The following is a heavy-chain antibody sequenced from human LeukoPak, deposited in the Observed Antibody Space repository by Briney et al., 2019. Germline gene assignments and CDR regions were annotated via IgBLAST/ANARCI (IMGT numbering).Heavy chain of an antibody. J-gene: IGHJ5*02. V-gene: IGHV4-34*01. CDR2: INHSGST. D-gene: IGHD3-9*01. CDR3: ARLSFDWLFYAYNWFDP. CDR1: GGSFSGYY. Sequence: PSETLSLTCAVYGGSFSGYYWSWIRQPPGKGLEWIGEINHSGSTNYNPSLKSRVTISVDTSKNQFSLKLSSVTAADTAVYYCARLSFDWLFYAYNWFDPWGQGTLVTVSS.